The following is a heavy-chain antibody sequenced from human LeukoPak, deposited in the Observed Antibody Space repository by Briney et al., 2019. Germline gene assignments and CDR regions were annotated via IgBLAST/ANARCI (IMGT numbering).Heavy chain of an antibody. CDR2: IYYSGST. Sequence: PSETLSLTCTVSGGSVSSGSYYWSWIRQPPGKGLEWIGYIYYSGSTNYNPSLKSRVTISVDTSKNQFSLKLSSVTAADTAVYYCARGASSWYGGYFDYWGQGTLVTVSS. CDR3: ARGASSWYGGYFDY. D-gene: IGHD6-13*01. J-gene: IGHJ4*02. CDR1: GGSVSSGSYY. V-gene: IGHV4-61*01.